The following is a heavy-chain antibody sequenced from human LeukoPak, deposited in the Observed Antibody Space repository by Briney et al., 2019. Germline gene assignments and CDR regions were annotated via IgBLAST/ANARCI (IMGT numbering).Heavy chain of an antibody. Sequence: GGSLRLSCAASGFTVTRNHMNWVRQAPGKGLEWVSAVNSGGSTFYADSVKGRFTISRDNSKNTLYLQMNSLRAEDTAVYYCARARITMVRGVIRSPIDYWGQGTLVTVSS. J-gene: IGHJ4*02. CDR3: ARARITMVRGVIRSPIDY. D-gene: IGHD3-10*01. V-gene: IGHV3-53*05. CDR1: GFTVTRNH. CDR2: VNSGGST.